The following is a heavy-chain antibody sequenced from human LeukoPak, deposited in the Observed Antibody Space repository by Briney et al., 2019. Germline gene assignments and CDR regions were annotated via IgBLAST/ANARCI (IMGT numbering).Heavy chain of an antibody. J-gene: IGHJ4*02. CDR2: ISAYNGNT. V-gene: IGHV1-18*01. CDR1: LYTFTSYG. Sequence: ASVKVSCKASLYTFTSYGISWVRQAPGQGLEWVGWISAYNGNTNYAQKLQGRVTMTTDTSTSTAYMELRSLRSDDTAVYYCARSIAVAGTLNYWGQGTLVTVSS. CDR3: ARSIAVAGTLNY. D-gene: IGHD6-19*01.